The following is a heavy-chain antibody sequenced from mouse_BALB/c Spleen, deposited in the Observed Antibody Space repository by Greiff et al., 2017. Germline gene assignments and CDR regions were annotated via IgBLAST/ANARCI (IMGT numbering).Heavy chain of an antibody. Sequence: EVQVVESGGGLVQPGGSRKLSCAASGFTFSSFGMHWVRQAPEKGLEWVAYISSGSSTIYYADTVKGRFTISRDNPKNTLFLQMTSLRSEDTAMYYCARDYVSRGSIDYWGQGTSVTVSS. CDR1: GFTFSSFG. J-gene: IGHJ4*01. CDR2: ISSGSSTI. D-gene: IGHD1-1*01. CDR3: ARDYVSRGSIDY. V-gene: IGHV5-17*02.